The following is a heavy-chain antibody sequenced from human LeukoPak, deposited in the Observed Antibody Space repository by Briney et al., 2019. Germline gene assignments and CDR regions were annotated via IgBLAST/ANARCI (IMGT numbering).Heavy chain of an antibody. CDR1: GFTFSSYS. CDR3: ARADIVVVVAAPYYYYYGMDV. CDR2: ISSSSSYI. V-gene: IGHV3-21*01. J-gene: IGHJ6*02. D-gene: IGHD2-15*01. Sequence: GGSLRLSCAASGFTFSSYSMDWVRQAPGKGLEWVSSISSSSSYIYYADSVKGRFTISRDNAKNSLYLQMNSLRAEDTAVYYCARADIVVVVAAPYYYYYGMDVWGQGTTVTVSS.